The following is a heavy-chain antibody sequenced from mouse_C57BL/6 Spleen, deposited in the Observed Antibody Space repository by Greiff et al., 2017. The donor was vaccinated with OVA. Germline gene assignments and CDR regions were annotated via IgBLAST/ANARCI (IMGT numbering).Heavy chain of an antibody. CDR3: AISITTVVASGDY. D-gene: IGHD1-1*01. Sequence: VQLKQSVAELVRPGASVKLSCTASGFNIKNTYMHWVKQRPEQGLEWIGRFVPANGNTKYAPKFQSKATITADTSSNPAYLQLNSLTSEDTAIYYCAISITTVVASGDYWGQGTTLTVSS. J-gene: IGHJ2*01. CDR2: FVPANGNT. CDR1: GFNIKNTY. V-gene: IGHV14-3*01.